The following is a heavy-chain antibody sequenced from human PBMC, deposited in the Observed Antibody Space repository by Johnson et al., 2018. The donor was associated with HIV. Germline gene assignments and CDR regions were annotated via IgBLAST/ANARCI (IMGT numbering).Heavy chain of an antibody. V-gene: IGHV3-20*04. J-gene: IGHJ3*02. Sequence: MMLVESGGGLVQPGGSLRLSCAVSGFSFRNYWMEWVRQAPGKGLEWVSGIDWTGANAGYADSVKGRFTISRDNAKNSLFLQMNSLRAEDTAAYYCAREISGHAGGAFDIWGQGTMVSVAS. CDR3: AREISGHAGGAFDI. CDR2: IDWTGANA. CDR1: GFSFRNYW. D-gene: IGHD2-15*01.